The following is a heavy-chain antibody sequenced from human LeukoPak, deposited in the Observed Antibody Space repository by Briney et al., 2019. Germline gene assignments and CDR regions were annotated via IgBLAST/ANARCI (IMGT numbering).Heavy chain of an antibody. CDR3: ARVYRADIVVVPAAIVPYYYYMDV. CDR1: GGSISSYY. D-gene: IGHD2-2*01. J-gene: IGHJ6*03. Sequence: SETLSLTCTVSGGSISSYYWSWIRQPPGKGLEWIGYIYYSGSTNYNPSLKSRVTISVDTSKNQFSLKLSSVTAADTAVYYCARVYRADIVVVPAAIVPYYYYMDVWGKGTTVTVSS. CDR2: IYYSGST. V-gene: IGHV4-59*01.